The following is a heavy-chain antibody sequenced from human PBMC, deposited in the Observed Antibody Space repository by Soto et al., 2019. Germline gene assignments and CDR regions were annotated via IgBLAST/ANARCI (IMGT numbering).Heavy chain of an antibody. CDR1: GFTFDDYG. D-gene: IGHD3-22*01. CDR2: IRNKAYGATT. Sequence: GGSLRLSCTGSGFTFDDYGLTWVRQAPGKGLEWLGFIRNKAYGATTEYATSVKGRFTISRDDLEGIAYLQMNSLQSEDTAVYYCVRATYFSDSSGYTRCFDYWGQGTLVTVSS. CDR3: VRATYFSDSSGYTRCFDY. V-gene: IGHV3-49*04. J-gene: IGHJ4*02.